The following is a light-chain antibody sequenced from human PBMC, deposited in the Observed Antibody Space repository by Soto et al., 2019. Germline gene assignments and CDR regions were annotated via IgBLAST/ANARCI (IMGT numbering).Light chain of an antibody. CDR2: KAS. CDR3: QQCSTFPRT. Sequence: DIQMTPSPSTLSASVGDRVTITCRASQSISTWLAWYQQKPGKAPKLLIYKASSLEGGVPSRFSGSGSGTEFTLTISSLQPDDFATYYCQQCSTFPRTFGQGTKVDIK. J-gene: IGKJ1*01. V-gene: IGKV1-5*03. CDR1: QSISTW.